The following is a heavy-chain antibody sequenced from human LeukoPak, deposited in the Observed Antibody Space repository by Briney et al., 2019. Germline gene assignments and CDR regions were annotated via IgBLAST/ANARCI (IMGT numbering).Heavy chain of an antibody. Sequence: PGGSLRLSCAASGFTFSSYGMHWVRQAPGKGLEWVAVIWYDGSNKYYADSVKGRFTISRDNSKNTLYLQMNSLRAEDTAVYYCAKDLSCSGGSCYGGWFDPWGQGTLVTVSS. V-gene: IGHV3-33*06. CDR3: AKDLSCSGGSCYGGWFDP. J-gene: IGHJ5*02. D-gene: IGHD2-15*01. CDR1: GFTFSSYG. CDR2: IWYDGSNK.